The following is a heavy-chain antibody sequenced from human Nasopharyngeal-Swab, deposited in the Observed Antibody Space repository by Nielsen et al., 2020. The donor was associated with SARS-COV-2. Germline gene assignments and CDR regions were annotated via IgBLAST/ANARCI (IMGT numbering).Heavy chain of an antibody. J-gene: IGHJ6*02. Sequence: GESLKISCAASGFTFSDYYMSWIRQAPGKGLEWVSYISSSGSTIYYADSVKGRFTISRDNAKNSLYLQMNSLRAEDTAVYYCASNTGPDYYYYYGMDVWGQGTTVTVSS. V-gene: IGHV3-11*04. CDR1: GFTFSDYY. CDR2: ISSSGSTI. D-gene: IGHD1-1*01. CDR3: ASNTGPDYYYYYGMDV.